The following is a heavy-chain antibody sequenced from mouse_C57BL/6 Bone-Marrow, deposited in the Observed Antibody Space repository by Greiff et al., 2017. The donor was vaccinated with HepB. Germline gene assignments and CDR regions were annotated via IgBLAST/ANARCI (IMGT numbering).Heavy chain of an antibody. CDR1: GFTFSDYG. CDR3: AGSGTGTWYFDV. Sequence: EVQLVESGGGLVKPGGSLKLSCAASGFTFSDYGMHWVRQAPEKGLEWVAYISSGSSTIYYADTVKGRFTISRDNAKNTLFLQMTSLRSEDTAMYYCAGSGTGTWYFDVWGTGTTVTVSS. V-gene: IGHV5-17*01. D-gene: IGHD4-1*01. CDR2: ISSGSSTI. J-gene: IGHJ1*03.